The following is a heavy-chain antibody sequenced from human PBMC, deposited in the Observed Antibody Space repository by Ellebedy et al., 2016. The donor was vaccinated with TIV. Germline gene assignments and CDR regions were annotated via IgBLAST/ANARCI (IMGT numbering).Heavy chain of an antibody. CDR1: GYTFTGYY. CDR2: INPNSGGT. V-gene: IGHV1-2*02. J-gene: IGHJ6*02. Sequence: AASVKVSCKASGYTFTGYYMHWVRQAPGQGLEWMGWINPNSGGTNYAQKFQGRVTMTRDTSISTAYMELSRLRSDDTAVYYCARDLLAAPYGMDVWGQGTTVTVSS. D-gene: IGHD2-15*01. CDR3: ARDLLAAPYGMDV.